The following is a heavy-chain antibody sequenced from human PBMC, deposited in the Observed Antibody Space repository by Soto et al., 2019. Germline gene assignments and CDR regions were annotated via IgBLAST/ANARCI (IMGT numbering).Heavy chain of an antibody. J-gene: IGHJ4*02. CDR2: VNPSGGHT. V-gene: IGHV1-46*01. CDR1: GDTFTDYY. CDR3: ARGGHVVVVTAALDY. Sequence: QVQLMQSGAEVKKPGASVKVSCKASGDTFTDYYIHWVRQAPGQGLEWMGTVNPSGGHTTYTQHFLGRVTMTRDTSTSTLSMELTRLTPDDTAIYYCARGGHVVVVTAALDYWGQGTLVTVSS. D-gene: IGHD2-21*02.